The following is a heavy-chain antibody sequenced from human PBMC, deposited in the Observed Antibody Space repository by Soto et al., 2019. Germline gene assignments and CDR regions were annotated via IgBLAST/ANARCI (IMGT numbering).Heavy chain of an antibody. Sequence: GASVKVSCKASGYTFTSYDINWVRQATGQGLEWMGWMNPNSGNTGYAQKFQGRVTMTRNTSISTAYMELSSLRSEDTAVYYCARGLTLRYFDWLLYQYYFDYWGQGTLVTVSS. D-gene: IGHD3-9*01. CDR1: GYTFTSYD. V-gene: IGHV1-8*01. J-gene: IGHJ4*02. CDR2: MNPNSGNT. CDR3: ARGLTLRYFDWLLYQYYFDY.